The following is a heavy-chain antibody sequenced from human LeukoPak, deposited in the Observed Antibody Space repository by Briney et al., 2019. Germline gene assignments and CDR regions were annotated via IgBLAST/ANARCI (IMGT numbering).Heavy chain of an antibody. V-gene: IGHV3-66*01. Sequence: PGGSLRLSCAASGFTVSSNYMRWGREAPGKGLGWVSVIYSGGGTYYAESVKGRFTISRDNSKNTPYLQMNSLRAEDTAVYYCARSSAYCGGDCYFDYWGQGTLVTVSS. CDR3: ARSSAYCGGDCYFDY. CDR2: IYSGGGT. J-gene: IGHJ4*02. D-gene: IGHD2-21*02. CDR1: GFTVSSNY.